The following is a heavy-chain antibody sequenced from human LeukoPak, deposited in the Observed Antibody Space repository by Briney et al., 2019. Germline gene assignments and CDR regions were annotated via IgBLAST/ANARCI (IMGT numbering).Heavy chain of an antibody. D-gene: IGHD2-15*01. J-gene: IGHJ5*02. Sequence: GRSLRLSCVASGFPFSSYGMSWVRQAPAKGLEWVADVCCSCVSTYYADSVKGRFTISRDNSKTTVYLQMNSLRAEDTGVYYCAKGGGANWFDPWGQGTLVTVSS. CDR2: VCCSCVST. CDR1: GFPFSSYG. V-gene: IGHV3-23*01. CDR3: AKGGGANWFDP.